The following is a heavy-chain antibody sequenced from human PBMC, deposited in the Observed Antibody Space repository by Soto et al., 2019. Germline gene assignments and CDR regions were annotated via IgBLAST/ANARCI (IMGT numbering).Heavy chain of an antibody. Sequence: AASVKVSCKDSGYTFTGYYLHWVRPAPGQGLEWMGWINPNSGGTNYAQKFQGRVTMTRDTSISTAYMELSRLRSDDTAVYYCARDRTTTNLFDPWGQGTLVTVSS. CDR1: GYTFTGYY. D-gene: IGHD4-17*01. J-gene: IGHJ5*02. CDR3: ARDRTTTNLFDP. CDR2: INPNSGGT. V-gene: IGHV1-2*02.